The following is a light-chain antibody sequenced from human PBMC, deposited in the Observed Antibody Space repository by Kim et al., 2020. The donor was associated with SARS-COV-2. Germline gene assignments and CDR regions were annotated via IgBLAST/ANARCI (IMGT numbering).Light chain of an antibody. CDR1: SSNIGNNA. J-gene: IGLJ3*02. CDR2: YDD. CDR3: ATWDDSLSGPV. Sequence: QSVLTQTPSVSAAPRQRVTISCSGSSSNIGNNAVNWYQQFPGQAPKLLIYYDDLLPSGVSDRFSASKSGTSASLAISGLQSEDEGDYYCATWDDSLSGPVFGGGTQLTVL. V-gene: IGLV1-36*01.